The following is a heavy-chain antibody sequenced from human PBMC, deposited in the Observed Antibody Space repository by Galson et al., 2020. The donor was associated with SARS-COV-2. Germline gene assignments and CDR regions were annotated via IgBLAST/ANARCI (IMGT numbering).Heavy chain of an antibody. CDR2: IDSGGGT. D-gene: IGHD3-10*01. CDR3: ARDYYYDSGRYGMDV. CDR1: GLSASNND. J-gene: IGHJ6*02. Sequence: GGSLRLSCAASGLSASNNDMSWVRQAPGKGLEWVSVIDSGGGTNYADSVKGRFTITRDNSKNTLYLQINNLRAEDTAVYYCARDYYYDSGRYGMDVWGQGTTVTVSS. V-gene: IGHV3-53*01.